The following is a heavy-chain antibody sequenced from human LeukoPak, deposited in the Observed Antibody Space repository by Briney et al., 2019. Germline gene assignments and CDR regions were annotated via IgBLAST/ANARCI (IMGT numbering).Heavy chain of an antibody. Sequence: GGSLRLSCAASGFTFDDYAMHWVRQAPGKGLEWVSGISWNSGSIGYADSVKGRFTISRDNAKNSLYLQMNSLRAEDTALYYCAKGEYSGYDYGGIDYWGQGTLVTVSS. CDR3: AKGEYSGYDYGGIDY. D-gene: IGHD5-12*01. V-gene: IGHV3-9*01. J-gene: IGHJ4*02. CDR1: GFTFDDYA. CDR2: ISWNSGSI.